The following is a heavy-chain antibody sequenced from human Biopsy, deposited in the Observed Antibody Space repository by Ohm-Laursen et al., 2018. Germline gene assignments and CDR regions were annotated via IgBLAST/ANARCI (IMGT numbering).Heavy chain of an antibody. D-gene: IGHD3-10*01. CDR2: INPNSGAT. Sequence: ASVKVSCKASGYTFTDYYIHWVRQSPGQGLEWMGWINPNSGATNSVQKFRDRVTLTRDTSISAVYIDLRRLKSDDAAIYYCARDRMTDVFGGPTRTDVFDSWGQGTPVTVSS. CDR3: ARDRMTDVFGGPTRTDVFDS. J-gene: IGHJ4*02. V-gene: IGHV1-2*02. CDR1: GYTFTDYY.